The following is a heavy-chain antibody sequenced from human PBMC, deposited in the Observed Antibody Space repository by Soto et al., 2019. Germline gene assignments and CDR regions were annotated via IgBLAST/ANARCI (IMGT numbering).Heavy chain of an antibody. J-gene: IGHJ4*02. CDR2: INTYNGMT. Sequence: QVQLVQSGGEVKKPGASVTVSCKASGYTFINYHITWVRQAPGQGLEWMAWINTYNGMTDYAQRFQGRVTMTRDTSTSTAYMVLRNLGSDDTAVYFCAKSPRGEMATDWGQGTLVTVSS. V-gene: IGHV1-18*01. CDR1: GYTFINYH. CDR3: AKSPRGEMATD. D-gene: IGHD5-12*01.